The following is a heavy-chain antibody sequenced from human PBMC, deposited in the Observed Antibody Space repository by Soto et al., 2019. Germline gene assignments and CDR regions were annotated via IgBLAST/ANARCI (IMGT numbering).Heavy chain of an antibody. D-gene: IGHD3-22*01. Sequence: GGSLRLSCAVSGFTFNSYSMNWVRQAPGKGLEWVSSISSFSNYMYYTDSVKGRFTISRDNARNSLYLQMNSLRAEDTAVYYCVQDRYYDSSGYYPSYWGQGALVTVSS. CDR1: GFTFNSYS. CDR2: ISSFSNYM. J-gene: IGHJ4*02. CDR3: VQDRYYDSSGYYPSY. V-gene: IGHV3-21*01.